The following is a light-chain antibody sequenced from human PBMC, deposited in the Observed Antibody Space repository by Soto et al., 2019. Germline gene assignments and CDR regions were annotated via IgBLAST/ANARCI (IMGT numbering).Light chain of an antibody. Sequence: DIVMTQSPLSLPVTPGEPASISCRSSQSLLHSNGYKYLDWYLLKPGQSPQLLICLGSNRASGVPDRFSGSGSGTDFTLKISRVEAEDVGVYYCMQALQTPLTFGGGTKVEIK. CDR3: MQALQTPLT. CDR1: QSLLHSNGYKY. J-gene: IGKJ4*01. CDR2: LGS. V-gene: IGKV2-28*01.